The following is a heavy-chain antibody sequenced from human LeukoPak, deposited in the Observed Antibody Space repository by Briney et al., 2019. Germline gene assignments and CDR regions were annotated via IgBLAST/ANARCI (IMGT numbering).Heavy chain of an antibody. CDR1: GFTFSNYA. J-gene: IGHJ3*02. CDR2: ISGSGGST. CDR3: AEEGENYAFDI. D-gene: IGHD2-21*01. V-gene: IGHV3-23*01. Sequence: GGSLRLSCAASGFTFSNYAMTWVRQAPGKGLEWVSAISGSGGSTYYADSVKGRFTISRDNSRNTLYLQMNSLRAEDTAIYYCAEEGENYAFDIWGQGTMVTVSS.